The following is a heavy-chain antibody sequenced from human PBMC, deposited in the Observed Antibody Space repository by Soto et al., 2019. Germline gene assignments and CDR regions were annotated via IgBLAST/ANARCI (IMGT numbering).Heavy chain of an antibody. CDR1: GGSISSYY. V-gene: IGHV4-59*12. D-gene: IGHD2-2*01. CDR2: IYYSGST. J-gene: IGHJ6*02. CDR3: AISGYCSSTSCYGSLWFGELYPRNYYYYGMDF. Sequence: PSETLSLTCTVSGGSISSYYWSWIRQPPGKGLEWIGYIYYSGSTNYNPSLKSRVTISVDTSKNQFSLKLSSVTAADTAVYYCAISGYCSSTSCYGSLWFGELYPRNYYYYGMDFWGQGTTVTVSS.